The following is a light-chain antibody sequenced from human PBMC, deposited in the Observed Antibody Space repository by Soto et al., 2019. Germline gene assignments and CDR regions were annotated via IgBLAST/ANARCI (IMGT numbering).Light chain of an antibody. J-gene: IGKJ4*01. CDR3: QQYTNYFT. Sequence: DIQMTQSPSTLSASVGDRVTITCRASQSINNQLAWYQQKPGKAPKLLIYKASSLESGVPSRFSGSGSGTEFPLTISSLQPDDFATFYCQQYTNYFTFGGGTEVEIK. CDR1: QSINNQ. V-gene: IGKV1-5*03. CDR2: KAS.